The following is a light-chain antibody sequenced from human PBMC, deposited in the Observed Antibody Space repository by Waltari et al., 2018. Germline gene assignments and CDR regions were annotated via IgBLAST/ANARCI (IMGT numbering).Light chain of an antibody. CDR1: SRAVVRYTH. CDR2: DVS. Sequence: QSALTQPRSVSGSPGQSVTISCTGTSRAVVRYTHVSWYQQHPGKAPKLMIYDVSKRPSGVPDRFSGSKSGNTASLTISGLQAEDEADYYCCSYAGSTLGVFGGGTKLTVL. J-gene: IGLJ3*02. V-gene: IGLV2-11*01. CDR3: CSYAGSTLGV.